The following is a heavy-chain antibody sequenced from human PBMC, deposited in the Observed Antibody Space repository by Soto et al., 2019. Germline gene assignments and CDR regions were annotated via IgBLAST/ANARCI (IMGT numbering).Heavy chain of an antibody. CDR2: IWYDGSNK. D-gene: IGHD3-22*01. Sequence: GGSLRLSCAASGFTFSSYGMHWVRQAPGKGLEWVAVIWYDGSNKYYADSVKGRFTISGDNSKNTLYLQMNSLRAEDTAVYYCARDSHYYDSSGWALWGQGTLVTVSS. CDR3: ARDSHYYDSSGWAL. V-gene: IGHV3-33*01. CDR1: GFTFSSYG. J-gene: IGHJ4*02.